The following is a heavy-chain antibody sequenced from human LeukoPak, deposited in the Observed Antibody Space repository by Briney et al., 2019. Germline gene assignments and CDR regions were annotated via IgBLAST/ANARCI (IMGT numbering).Heavy chain of an antibody. CDR3: ARDLGYGEDAFDI. J-gene: IGHJ3*02. Sequence: GGSLRLSCAASGFMFRSYSMNWVRQAPGKGLEWASSISSSSSYIFYADSVKGRFTISRDNAKNSLYLQMNSLRAEDTAVYYCARDLGYGEDAFDIWGQGTMVTVSS. D-gene: IGHD5-18*01. CDR2: ISSSSSYI. CDR1: GFMFRSYS. V-gene: IGHV3-21*04.